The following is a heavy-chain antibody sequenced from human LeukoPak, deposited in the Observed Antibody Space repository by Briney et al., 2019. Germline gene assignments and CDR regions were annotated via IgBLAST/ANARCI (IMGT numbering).Heavy chain of an antibody. CDR1: GFTFSSYG. Sequence: GGSLRLSCAASGFTFSSYGMHWVRQATGKGLEWVSAIGTAGDTYYPGSVKGRFTISRENAKNSLYLQMNSLRAGDTAVYYCARAHYYGSGRNYYGMDVWGQGTTVTVSS. J-gene: IGHJ6*02. D-gene: IGHD3-10*01. V-gene: IGHV3-13*01. CDR2: IGTAGDT. CDR3: ARAHYYGSGRNYYGMDV.